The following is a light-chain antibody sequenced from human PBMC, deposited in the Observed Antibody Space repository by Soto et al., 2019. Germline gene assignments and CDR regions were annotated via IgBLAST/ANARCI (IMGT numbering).Light chain of an antibody. J-gene: IGKJ1*01. CDR2: WAS. V-gene: IGKV4-1*01. CDR3: QQYYTTPRT. CDR1: QSVLYSSSNKNY. Sequence: FVMTQSPDSLAVSLGERATINCKSSQSVLYSSSNKNYLAWYQQKPGQPPRLLISWASTRESGVPDRFSGSGSGTDFTLPISSLQAEDVAVYYCQQYYTTPRTFGRGTKVEI.